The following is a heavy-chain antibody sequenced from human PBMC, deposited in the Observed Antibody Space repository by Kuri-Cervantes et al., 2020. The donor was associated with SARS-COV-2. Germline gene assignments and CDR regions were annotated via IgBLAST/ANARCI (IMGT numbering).Heavy chain of an antibody. Sequence: GESLKISCAASGFTFSSYAMSWVRQAPGKGLEWVSAISGSGGSTYYADSVKGRFTISRDNSKNTLYLQMNSLRAEDTAVYYCVTGWSLAIWGQGTLVTVSS. CDR1: GFTFSSYA. V-gene: IGHV3-23*01. CDR3: VTGWSLAI. CDR2: ISGSGGST. D-gene: IGHD2-8*01. J-gene: IGHJ4*02.